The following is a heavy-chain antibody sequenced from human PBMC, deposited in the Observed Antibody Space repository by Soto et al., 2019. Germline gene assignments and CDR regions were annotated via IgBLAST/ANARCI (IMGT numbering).Heavy chain of an antibody. CDR1: GYTFTGYY. J-gene: IGHJ6*02. Sequence: ASVKVSCKASGYTFTGYYMHWVRQAPGQGLEWMGWINPNSGGTNYAQKFQGRVTMTRDTSISTAYMVLSRLRSDDTAVYYCARNRELLRNYYYYYGMDVWGQGTTVTVSS. CDR2: INPNSGGT. CDR3: ARNRELLRNYYYYYGMDV. V-gene: IGHV1-2*02. D-gene: IGHD1-26*01.